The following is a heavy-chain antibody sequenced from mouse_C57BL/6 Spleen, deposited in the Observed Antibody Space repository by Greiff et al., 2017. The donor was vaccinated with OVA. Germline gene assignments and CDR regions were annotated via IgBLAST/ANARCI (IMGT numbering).Heavy chain of an antibody. CDR1: GYTFTSYW. J-gene: IGHJ1*03. Sequence: QVQLQQPGAELVKPGASVKMSCKASGYTFTSYWITWVKQRPGQGLEWIGDIYPGSGSTNYNEKFKSKATLTVDTSSSTAYMQLSSLTSEDSAVYYCARDPLRVQNFDVWGTGTTVTVSS. V-gene: IGHV1-55*01. CDR3: ARDPLRVQNFDV. CDR2: IYPGSGST.